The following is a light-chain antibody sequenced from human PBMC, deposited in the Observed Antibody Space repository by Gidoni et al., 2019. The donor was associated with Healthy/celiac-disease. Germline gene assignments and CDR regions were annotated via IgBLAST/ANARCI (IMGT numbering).Light chain of an antibody. J-gene: IGLJ2*01. V-gene: IGLV1-40*01. CDR3: QSYDSSLSGSVV. Sequence: QSVLTQPPSVSGAPGQRVTISNIGAGYDVHWYQQLPGTAPKLLIYGTSNRPSGVPDRFSGSKSGTSASLAITGLQAEDEADYYCQSYDSSLSGSVVFGGGTKLTVL. CDR2: GTS. CDR1: IGAGYD.